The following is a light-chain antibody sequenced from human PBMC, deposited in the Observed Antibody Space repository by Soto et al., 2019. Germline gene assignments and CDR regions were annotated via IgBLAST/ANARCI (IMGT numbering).Light chain of an antibody. CDR3: HQYSRSPPT. CDR1: QTVSNNY. CDR2: GAS. Sequence: EIVLTQSPGTLSLSPGERAPLSFRSSQTVSNNYLAWYQQKPGKAPRLLIYGASSRATGLPERFSGSGSGTDFTLTISRLEPEDFEVYYCHQYSRSPPTFGQGTRLEIK. V-gene: IGKV3-20*01. J-gene: IGKJ5*01.